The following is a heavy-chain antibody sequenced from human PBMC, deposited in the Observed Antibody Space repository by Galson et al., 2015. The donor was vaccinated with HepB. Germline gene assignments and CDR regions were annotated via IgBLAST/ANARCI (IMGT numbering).Heavy chain of an antibody. CDR2: IIPILGTA. J-gene: IGHJ6*02. Sequence: SVKVSCKASGGTFSSYTISWVRQAPGQGLEWMGRIIPILGTANYAQKFQGRVTITADKSTSTAYMELSSLRSEDTAVYYCARAGPRNYYDSSGYRHSMDVWGQVTTVTVSS. CDR3: ARAGPRNYYDSSGYRHSMDV. CDR1: GGTFSSYT. V-gene: IGHV1-69*08. D-gene: IGHD3-22*01.